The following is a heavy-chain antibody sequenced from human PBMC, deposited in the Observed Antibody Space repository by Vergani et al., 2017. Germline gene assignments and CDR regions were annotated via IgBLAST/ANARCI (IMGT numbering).Heavy chain of an antibody. CDR2: ISYEGSNK. CDR1: GFTFSSYG. CDR3: ARPKVAAALYYYYMDV. D-gene: IGHD6-13*01. J-gene: IGHJ6*03. Sequence: QVQLVESGGGVVQPGRSLRLSCAASGFTFSSYGMHWVRQAPGKGLEWVAVISYEGSNKYYADSVKGRFTISRDNSKNTLYLQMNSLRAEDTAVYYCARPKVAAALYYYYMDVWGKGTTVTVSS. V-gene: IGHV3-30*03.